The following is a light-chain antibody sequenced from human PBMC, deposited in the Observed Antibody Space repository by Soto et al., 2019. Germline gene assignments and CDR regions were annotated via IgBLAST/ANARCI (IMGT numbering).Light chain of an antibody. CDR1: SSNIGAGYD. CDR3: QSYDSSLSGYV. CDR2: ANN. V-gene: IGLV1-40*01. Sequence: QSALTQPPSVSGAPGQRVTISCTGSSSNIGAGYDVRWYQQLPGTAPKLLIYANNIRPSGVPGRFSGSKSGTSASLAITGLQAEDEADYYCQSYDSSLSGYVFGTGTKVTVL. J-gene: IGLJ1*01.